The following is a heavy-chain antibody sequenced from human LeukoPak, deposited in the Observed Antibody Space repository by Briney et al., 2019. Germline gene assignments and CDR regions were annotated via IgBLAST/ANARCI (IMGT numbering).Heavy chain of an antibody. D-gene: IGHD6-6*01. V-gene: IGHV3-23*01. J-gene: IGHJ4*02. CDR3: AKDYLSSSGLGFDY. Sequence: GGSLRLSCAASGFTFSSYAMSWVRQAPGKGLEWVSATRGSSGSTYYADSVKGRSTISRDNSKNTLYLQMNSLRAEDTAVYYCAKDYLSSSGLGFDYWGQGTLVTVSS. CDR2: TRGSSGST. CDR1: GFTFSSYA.